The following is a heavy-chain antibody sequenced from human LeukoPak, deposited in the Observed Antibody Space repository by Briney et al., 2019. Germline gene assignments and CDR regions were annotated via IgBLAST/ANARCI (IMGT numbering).Heavy chain of an antibody. D-gene: IGHD2-2*01. J-gene: IGHJ6*02. CDR2: ISTTSNTI. Sequence: PGGSLRLSCAASGFTLSSYSINWVRQAPGKGLEWVSYISTTSNTIHYADSVKGRFTISRDNAKNSLYLQMNSLRAEDTAVYYCARDQGYCSRTNYCYYYYGMDVWGQGTTVTVSS. CDR1: GFTLSSYS. V-gene: IGHV3-48*04. CDR3: ARDQGYCSRTNYCYYYYGMDV.